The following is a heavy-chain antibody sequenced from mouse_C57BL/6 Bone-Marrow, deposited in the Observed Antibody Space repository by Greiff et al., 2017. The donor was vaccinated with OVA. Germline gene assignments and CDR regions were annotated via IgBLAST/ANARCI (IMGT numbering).Heavy chain of an antibody. J-gene: IGHJ2*01. CDR3: ARNVRLFDY. Sequence: VKLQQPGAELVRPGTSVKLSCKASGYTFTSYWMHWVKQRPGQGLEWIGVIDPSDSNTNYNQKFKGKATLTIETSSSTADMQLRGLTSEDTAVYYCARNVRLFDYWGQGTTLTVSS. D-gene: IGHD3-2*02. V-gene: IGHV1-59*01. CDR2: IDPSDSNT. CDR1: GYTFTSYW.